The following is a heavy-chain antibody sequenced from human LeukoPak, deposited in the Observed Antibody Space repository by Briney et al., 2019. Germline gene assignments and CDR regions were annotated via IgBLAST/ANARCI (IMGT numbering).Heavy chain of an antibody. J-gene: IGHJ5*02. Sequence: ASVKVSCKASGYTFTSYYMHWVRQAPGQGLEWMGIINPSGDSTNYAQKFQGRVTMTRDTSTSTVYMELSSLRSEDTAVYYCARKVPNDSSGYYYRGQFDPWGQGTLVTVSS. CDR3: ARKVPNDSSGYYYRGQFDP. V-gene: IGHV1-46*01. CDR2: INPSGDST. D-gene: IGHD3-22*01. CDR1: GYTFTSYY.